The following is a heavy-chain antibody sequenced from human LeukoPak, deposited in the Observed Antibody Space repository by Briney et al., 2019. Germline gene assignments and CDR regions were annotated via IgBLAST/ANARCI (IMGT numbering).Heavy chain of an antibody. Sequence: GGSLRLSCAASGFTFSSYAMSWVRQAPGKGLEWVSTINVSGGNTYYADSVKGSFTISRDNSKSTMYMQMKSLRVTDTATYYCLGYCSGGNCYSGAYGGQGTLVTVSS. CDR2: INVSGGNT. D-gene: IGHD2-15*01. J-gene: IGHJ4*02. V-gene: IGHV3-23*01. CDR1: GFTFSSYA. CDR3: LGYCSGGNCYSGAY.